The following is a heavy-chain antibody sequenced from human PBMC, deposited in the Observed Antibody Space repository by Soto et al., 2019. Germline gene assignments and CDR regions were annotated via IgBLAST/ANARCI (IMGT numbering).Heavy chain of an antibody. CDR2: ISSSGNTI. J-gene: IGHJ4*02. CDR3: AKMSSENYYDPVFS. D-gene: IGHD3-22*01. Sequence: QVQLVESGGGLVKTSGSLRIACAASGFTFSDYYMSWVRQAPGKGLEWVSYISSSGNTIYYADSVKGRFTISRDNAMNSVYLQMNSLRAEDTALYFCAKMSSENYYDPVFSWGQGTLVTVSS. V-gene: IGHV3-11*01. CDR1: GFTFSDYY.